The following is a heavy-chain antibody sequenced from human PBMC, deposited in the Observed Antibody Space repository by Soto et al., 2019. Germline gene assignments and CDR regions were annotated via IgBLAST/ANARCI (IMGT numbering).Heavy chain of an antibody. D-gene: IGHD1-7*01. J-gene: IGHJ6*03. CDR2: MNPDSGNT. CDR1: GYTLISYD. Sequence: ASVKVCCKASGYTLISYDINWVRQVTGQGLEWMGWMNPDSGNTGYAQKFQGRVTMTRDTCTGTAYLELSSLRSEDTAVYYCARGPTGTTTYYMDVWGKGTTVTVSS. CDR3: ARGPTGTTTYYMDV. V-gene: IGHV1-8*01.